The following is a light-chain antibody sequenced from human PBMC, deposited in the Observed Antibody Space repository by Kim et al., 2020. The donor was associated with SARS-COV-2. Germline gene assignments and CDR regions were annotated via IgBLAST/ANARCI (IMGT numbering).Light chain of an antibody. J-gene: IGKJ3*01. CDR1: QSVSSSY. V-gene: IGKV3-20*01. Sequence: EIVLTQSPGTLSLPPGERATLSCRASQSVSSSYLAWYQQKPGQAPRLLIYGASSRATGIPDRFSGIGSGTDFTLTISRLEPADFAVYYCQQYGSSPPRFTFGPGTKVDIK. CDR2: GAS. CDR3: QQYGSSPPRFT.